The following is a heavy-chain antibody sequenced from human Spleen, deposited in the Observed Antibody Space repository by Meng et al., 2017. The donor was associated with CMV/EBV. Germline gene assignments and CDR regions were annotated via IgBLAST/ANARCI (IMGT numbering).Heavy chain of an antibody. CDR3: ARDLGSTWDY. D-gene: IGHD7-27*01. CDR2: ISHTGGKT. J-gene: IGHJ4*02. CDR1: GFTFSTYA. V-gene: IGHV3-21*01. Sequence: GGSLRLSCAVSGFTFSTYAMHWVRQAPGKGLEWVSIISHTGGKTHYADPVKGRFTISRDNAKNSLHLQMNSLRAEDTAVYYCARDLGSTWDYWGQGTLVTVSS.